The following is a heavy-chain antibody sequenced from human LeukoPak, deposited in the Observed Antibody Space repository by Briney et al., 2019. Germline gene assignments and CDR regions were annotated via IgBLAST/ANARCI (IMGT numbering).Heavy chain of an antibody. V-gene: IGHV3-11*01. CDR1: GFTSSDFY. J-gene: IGHJ4*02. Sequence: GGSLRLSCAASGFTSSDFYMSWIRQAPGKGLEWVSYISSSGSTIYYADSLKGRFTISRDNAKNSLYLQMNCLRAEDTAVYYCARWVYGSGSYFYWGLGTLVTVSS. CDR2: ISSSGSTI. D-gene: IGHD3-10*01. CDR3: ARWVYGSGSYFY.